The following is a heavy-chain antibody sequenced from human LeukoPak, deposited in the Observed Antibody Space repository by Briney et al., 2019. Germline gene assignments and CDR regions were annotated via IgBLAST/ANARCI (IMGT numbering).Heavy chain of an antibody. V-gene: IGHV1-18*01. D-gene: IGHD4-17*01. J-gene: IGHJ4*02. CDR2: ISPHKCIP. CDR1: DYTFSTYV. CDR3: ATAQDYGEYVLGYFDY. Sequence: ASVRVSCKASDYTFSTYVISWVRQAPGHGPECMGWISPHKCIPIYAQKLHGRVTMTTDTSTGTAYMELRSLTSDDTAVYYCATAQDYGEYVLGYFDYWGQGTLVTVSS.